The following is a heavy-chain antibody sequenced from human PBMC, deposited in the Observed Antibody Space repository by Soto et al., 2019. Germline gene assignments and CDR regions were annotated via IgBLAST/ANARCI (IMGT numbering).Heavy chain of an antibody. J-gene: IGHJ6*02. Sequence: PGGSLRLSCAASSFSFSSYGMSWVRQAPGKGLEWVSGIAGSDDATRYADSVKGRFTISRDNSKDTLYLQMSSLRVEDTAVYYCAKERGTQQLVNGMDVWGQGTTVTVS. CDR2: IAGSDDAT. CDR1: SFSFSSYG. CDR3: AKERGTQQLVNGMDV. V-gene: IGHV3-23*01. D-gene: IGHD6-13*01.